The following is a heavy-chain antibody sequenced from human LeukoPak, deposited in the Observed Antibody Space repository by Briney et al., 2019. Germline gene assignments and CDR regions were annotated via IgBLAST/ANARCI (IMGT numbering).Heavy chain of an antibody. Sequence: PGGSLRLSCAASGFTFSSYAMHWVRQAPGKGLEWVAVISYDGSNKYYADSVKGRFTISRDNSKNTLYLQMNSLRAEDTAVYYCARDPGSYYGCFDYWGQGTLVTVSS. J-gene: IGHJ4*02. D-gene: IGHD1-26*01. CDR2: ISYDGSNK. CDR1: GFTFSSYA. V-gene: IGHV3-30*04. CDR3: ARDPGSYYGCFDY.